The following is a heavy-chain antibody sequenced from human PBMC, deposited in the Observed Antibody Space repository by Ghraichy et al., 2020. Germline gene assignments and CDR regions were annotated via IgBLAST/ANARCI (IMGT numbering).Heavy chain of an antibody. J-gene: IGHJ4*02. Sequence: GGSLRLSCAASGFTFSSYWMHWVRQAPGKGLVWVSRINSDGSSTSSADSVKGRFTISIDNAKNTLYLQMNSLRAEDTADYYCARKRVGLGNWSQGTLVTVSS. CDR2: INSDGSST. V-gene: IGHV3-74*01. CDR3: ARKRVGLGN. D-gene: IGHD3/OR15-3a*01. CDR1: GFTFSSYW.